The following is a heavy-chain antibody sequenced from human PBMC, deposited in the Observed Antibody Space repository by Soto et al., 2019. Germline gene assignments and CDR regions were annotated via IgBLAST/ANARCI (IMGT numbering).Heavy chain of an antibody. V-gene: IGHV5-10-1*01. Sequence: GESLKISCKGSGYSFNRFWINWVRQKPGKGLEWIGRIDPSDSYTDYSPSFQGHVTISVDKSANTAYLQWNSLKTSDTAMYYCARRAIMPTIPLDYWGQGTQVTVSS. CDR2: IDPSDSYT. CDR3: ARRAIMPTIPLDY. CDR1: GYSFNRFW. J-gene: IGHJ4*02. D-gene: IGHD3-9*01.